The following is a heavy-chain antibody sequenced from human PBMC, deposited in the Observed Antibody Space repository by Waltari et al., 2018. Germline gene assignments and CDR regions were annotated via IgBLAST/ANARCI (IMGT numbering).Heavy chain of an antibody. CDR1: GYSVTSNYW. Sequence: QLQLQESGPGLVKPSGTLSLTCSVSGYSVTSNYWCSWVRQPPERGLEWIGQIHGSGRTNYNPSLESRVTISIDMSNNQFSLKVTSTTAADTAVYYCARDRGRGLYLDSWGQGTLVTVSP. D-gene: IGHD2-15*01. CDR2: IHGSGRT. J-gene: IGHJ4*02. CDR3: ARDRGRGLYLDS. V-gene: IGHV4-4*02.